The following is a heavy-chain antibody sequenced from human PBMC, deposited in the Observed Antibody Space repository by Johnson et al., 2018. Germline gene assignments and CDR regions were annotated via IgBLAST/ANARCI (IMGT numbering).Heavy chain of an antibody. CDR2: IYYSGST. D-gene: IGHD1-1*01. V-gene: IGHV4-59*01. CDR3: ARDLYKEDYYYYMDV. Sequence: QVQLVESGPGLVKPSETLSLTCTVSGGSISSYYWSWIRQPPGKGLEWIGYIYYSGSTNYNPSLKSRVTISVDTSKNQFSLKLSSVTAADTAVYYCARDLYKEDYYYYMDVWGKGTTVTVSS. J-gene: IGHJ6*03. CDR1: GGSISSYY.